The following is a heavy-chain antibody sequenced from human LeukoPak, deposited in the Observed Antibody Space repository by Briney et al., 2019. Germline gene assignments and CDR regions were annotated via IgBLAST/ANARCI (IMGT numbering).Heavy chain of an antibody. J-gene: IGHJ6*03. CDR1: GGTFSSYA. CDR2: IIAIFGTG. D-gene: IGHD1-1*01. V-gene: IGHV1-69*01. CDR3: ARDLSTTGLVPHYYYYMDV. Sequence: SSLKVSCKDSGGTFSSYAISWVRQAPGQGGEWMGGIIAIFGTGNYAQKFQGRVTITADESTSTAYMELSSLRSEDTAVYYCARDLSTTGLVPHYYYYMDVWGKGTTVTVSS.